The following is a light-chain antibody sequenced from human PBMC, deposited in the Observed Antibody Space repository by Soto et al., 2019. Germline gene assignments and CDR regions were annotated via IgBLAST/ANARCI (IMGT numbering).Light chain of an antibody. Sequence: EIVLTQSPATLSLSPGERATLSCRASQSVSSYLAWYQQKPGQAPRLLIDDASNRATGIPARFSGSGSGTDFTLTISSLEPEDFAVYYCQQRSNWITFGQGTRLEIE. V-gene: IGKV3-11*01. J-gene: IGKJ5*01. CDR1: QSVSSY. CDR3: QQRSNWIT. CDR2: DAS.